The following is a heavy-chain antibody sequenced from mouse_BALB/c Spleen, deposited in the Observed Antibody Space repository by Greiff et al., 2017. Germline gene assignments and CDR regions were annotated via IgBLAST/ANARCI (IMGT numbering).Heavy chain of an antibody. CDR3: ARSYGSSAMDY. CDR2: ISSGSSTI. CDR1: GFTFSSFG. V-gene: IGHV5-17*02. Sequence: EVQGVESGGGLVQPGGSRKLSCAASGFTFSSFGMHWVRQAPEKGLEWVAYISSGSSTIYYADTVKGRFTISRDNPKNTLFLQMTSLRSEDTAMYYCARSYGSSAMDYWGQGTSVTVSS. D-gene: IGHD1-1*01. J-gene: IGHJ4*01.